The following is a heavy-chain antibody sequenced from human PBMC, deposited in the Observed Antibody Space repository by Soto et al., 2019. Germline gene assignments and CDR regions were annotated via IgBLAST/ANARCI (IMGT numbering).Heavy chain of an antibody. Sequence: ELQLLESGGGLAQPGGSLRLSCAASGFTFSSYGMNWVRQAPGKGLEWVSALSGSGDTTYYADSVRGRSPISRDNSKNTLYMQMSSLRGEDTAVYYCAKGTQFFYYYAMDVWGQGTTVTVSS. CDR1: GFTFSSYG. V-gene: IGHV3-23*01. CDR2: LSGSGDTT. J-gene: IGHJ6*02. CDR3: AKGTQFFYYYAMDV.